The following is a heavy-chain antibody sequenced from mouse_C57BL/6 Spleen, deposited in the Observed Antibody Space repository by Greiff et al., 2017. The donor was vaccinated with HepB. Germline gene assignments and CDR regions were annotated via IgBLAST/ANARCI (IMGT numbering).Heavy chain of an antibody. CDR2: ISYSGST. J-gene: IGHJ4*01. V-gene: IGHV3-1*01. D-gene: IGHD2-2*01. Sequence: VQLQQSGPRMVKPSQSLSLTCTVTGYSITSGYDWHWIRHFPGNKLEWMGYISYSGSTNYNPSLKSRISITHDTSTNHFFLKLNSVTTEDTATYYCARDGYYNAMDYWGQGTSVTVSS. CDR1: GYSITSGYD. CDR3: ARDGYYNAMDY.